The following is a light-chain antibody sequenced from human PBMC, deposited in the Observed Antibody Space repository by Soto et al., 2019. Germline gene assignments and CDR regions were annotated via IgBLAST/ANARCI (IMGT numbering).Light chain of an antibody. Sequence: QSVLTQPPSASGSPGQSVAISCTGTSSDVGGNNYVSWYQQHPGKAPKLMVYEVTKRPSGVPDRFSGSKSGNTASLTVSGLQAEDEADYYCSSYAGSINVIFGGGTQLTVL. V-gene: IGLV2-8*01. CDR3: SSYAGSINVI. J-gene: IGLJ2*01. CDR2: EVT. CDR1: SSDVGGNNY.